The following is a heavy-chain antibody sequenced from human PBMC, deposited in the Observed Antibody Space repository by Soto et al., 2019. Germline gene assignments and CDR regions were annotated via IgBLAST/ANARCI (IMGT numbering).Heavy chain of an antibody. CDR1: GFSLSTSGVG. Sequence: QITLKESGPTLVKPTQTLTLTCTFSGFSLSTSGVGVSWIRQPPGKALEWLALIYWDDDKRYSPSLKSRLTITQDTSKNQVVLTMTNMDPVITATYYCAHSLIQTYYYDSIGYYGTWGQGTLVTVSS. CDR2: IYWDDDK. D-gene: IGHD3-22*01. V-gene: IGHV2-5*02. CDR3: AHSLIQTYYYDSIGYYGT. J-gene: IGHJ5*02.